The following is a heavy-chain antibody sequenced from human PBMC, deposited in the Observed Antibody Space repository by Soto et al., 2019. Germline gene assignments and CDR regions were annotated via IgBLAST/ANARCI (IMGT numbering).Heavy chain of an antibody. CDR1: GFTFSSYA. V-gene: IGHV3-30-3*01. CDR3: ARVDNPYGSGPFDY. J-gene: IGHJ4*02. CDR2: ISYDGSNK. Sequence: PVGSLRLSCAASGFTFSSYAMHWVRQAPGKGLEWVAVISYDGSNKYYADSVKGRFTISRDNSKNTLYLQMNSLRAEDTAVYYCARVDNPYGSGPFDYWGQGTLVTVSS. D-gene: IGHD3-10*01.